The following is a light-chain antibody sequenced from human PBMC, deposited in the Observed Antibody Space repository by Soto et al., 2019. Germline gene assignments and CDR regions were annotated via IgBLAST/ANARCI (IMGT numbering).Light chain of an antibody. V-gene: IGKV1-12*01. Sequence: QLTQSPSSVSASVGDRVTITCRASQAVSTWLAWYQQKPGKAPKLLIFASSSVQSGVPLRFSGSGSGTDFTLPISSLQPEDFATYYCQQANSFPFTFGPGTKVDIK. J-gene: IGKJ3*01. CDR3: QQANSFPFT. CDR1: QAVSTW. CDR2: ASS.